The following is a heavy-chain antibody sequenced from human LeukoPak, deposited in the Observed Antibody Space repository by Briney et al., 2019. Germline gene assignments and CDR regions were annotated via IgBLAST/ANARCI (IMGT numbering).Heavy chain of an antibody. J-gene: IGHJ4*02. CDR1: GFTFTTYW. V-gene: IGHV3-7*01. D-gene: IGHD5-12*01. Sequence: GGSLRLSCAASGFTFTTYWMGWVRQAPGKGLEWVANIKQDGSEKYYVDSVKGRFTISRDNVKNSLYLQMNSLRAEDTAVYYCARGPSGYHNTGGQGTLVTVSS. CDR3: ARGPSGYHNT. CDR2: IKQDGSEK.